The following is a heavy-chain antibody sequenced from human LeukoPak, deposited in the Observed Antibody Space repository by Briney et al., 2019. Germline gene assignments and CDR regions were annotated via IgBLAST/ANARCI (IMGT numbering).Heavy chain of an antibody. V-gene: IGHV3-30-3*01. D-gene: IGHD3-10*01. Sequence: GGSLRLSCAASGCTFSSYAMHWVRQAPGKGLELVAVISYDGSNKYYADSVKGRFTISRDNSKNTLYLQMNSLRAEDTAVYYCARKYYYGSGSFDYWGQGTLVTVSS. CDR2: ISYDGSNK. CDR1: GCTFSSYA. CDR3: ARKYYYGSGSFDY. J-gene: IGHJ4*02.